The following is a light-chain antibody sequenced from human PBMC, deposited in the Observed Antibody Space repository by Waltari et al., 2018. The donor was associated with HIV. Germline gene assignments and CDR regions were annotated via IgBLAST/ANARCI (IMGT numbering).Light chain of an antibody. J-gene: IGKJ1*01. CDR3: QQSYSTPRT. CDR2: AAS. Sequence: DIQMTQSPSSLSASVGDRVTITCRASQSISSYLNWYQQKPGKAPKLLIYAASSLQSGVPSRCSGSGSGTDFTLTISSLLPEDFATYYCQQSYSTPRTFGQGTKVEIK. CDR1: QSISSY. V-gene: IGKV1-39*01.